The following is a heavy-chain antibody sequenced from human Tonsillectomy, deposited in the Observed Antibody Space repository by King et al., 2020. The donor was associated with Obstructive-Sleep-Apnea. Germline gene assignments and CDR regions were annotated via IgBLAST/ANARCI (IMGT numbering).Heavy chain of an antibody. CDR2: IYWDDDK. J-gene: IGHJ4*02. CDR3: SDRPMDNQIFDY. CDR1: VG. V-gene: IGHV2-5*02. D-gene: IGHD1-1*01. Sequence: VGVGWIRQPPGKALEWLALIYWDDDKRYSPSLKSRLTITKDTSKNQVVLTMTNMDPVDTATYHCSDRPMDNQIFDYWGQGTLVTVSS.